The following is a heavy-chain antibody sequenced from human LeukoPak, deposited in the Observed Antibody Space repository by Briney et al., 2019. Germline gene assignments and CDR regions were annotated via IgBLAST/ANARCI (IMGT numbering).Heavy chain of an antibody. CDR1: DGSMSSYY. V-gene: IGHV4-59*12. D-gene: IGHD6-19*01. CDR3: ARRIAVAGIFDY. Sequence: SETLSLTCTVSDGSMSSYYWSWIRQPPGKGLEWIGYIYYSGSTFYNPSLKSRVTISLDTSRKQFSLRLSSATAADTAVYYCARRIAVAGIFDYWGQGTLVTVSS. J-gene: IGHJ4*02. CDR2: IYYSGST.